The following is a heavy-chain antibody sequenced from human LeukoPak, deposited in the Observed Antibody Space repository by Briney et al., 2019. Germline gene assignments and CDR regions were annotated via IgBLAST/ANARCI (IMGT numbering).Heavy chain of an antibody. J-gene: IGHJ4*02. V-gene: IGHV3-48*03. CDR1: GFTFSSYE. Sequence: GGSLRLSCAASGFTFSSYEMNWVRQAPGKGLEWVSYISSSGSTIYYADSVKGRFTISRDNAKNTVHLQMNSLRVEGTAIYFCAGAYSAYDPFDYWGQGILVTVSS. CDR3: AGAYSAYDPFDY. CDR2: ISSSGSTI. D-gene: IGHD5-12*01.